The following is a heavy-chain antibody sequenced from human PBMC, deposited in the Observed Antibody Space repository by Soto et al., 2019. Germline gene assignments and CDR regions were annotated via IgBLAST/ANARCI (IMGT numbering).Heavy chain of an antibody. D-gene: IGHD3-10*01. CDR1: GGSFSGYY. CDR3: ARGFHFDTLWFGDLDLGWFDP. Sequence: QVQLQQWGAGLLKPSETLSLTCAVYGGSFSGYYWSWIRQPPGKGLEWIGEINHSGSTNYNPSLKRPVTIPVDTSKNQFSLNLSSVTAADTAVYYCARGFHFDTLWFGDLDLGWFDPWGQGTLVTVSS. V-gene: IGHV4-34*01. J-gene: IGHJ5*02. CDR2: INHSGST.